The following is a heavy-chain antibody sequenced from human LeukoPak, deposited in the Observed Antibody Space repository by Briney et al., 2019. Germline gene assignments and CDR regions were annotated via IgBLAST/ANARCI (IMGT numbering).Heavy chain of an antibody. J-gene: IGHJ3*02. D-gene: IGHD5-12*01. CDR3: ARDSIVATGDAFDI. CDR1: GFTFSSYA. CDR2: IWYDGSNK. Sequence: GGSLRLSCAASGFTFSSYAMSWVRQAPGKGLEWVAVIWYDGSNKYYADSVKGRFTISRDNSKNTLYLQMNSLRAEDTAVYYCARDSIVATGDAFDIWGQGTMVTVSS. V-gene: IGHV3-33*08.